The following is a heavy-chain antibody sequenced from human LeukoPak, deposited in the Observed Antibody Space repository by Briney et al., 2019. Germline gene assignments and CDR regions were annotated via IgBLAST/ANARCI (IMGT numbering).Heavy chain of an antibody. Sequence: GGSLRLSCAASGFTFSSYEMNWVRQAPGKGLEWVSYISSSGGTIYSADSVKGGFTISRDNAKNSLALQMNSQRAKDTAVYYCAKHLVYLGYCSSTSCYAYAIDIWGQGTMVTVSS. J-gene: IGHJ3*02. CDR1: GFTFSSYE. CDR3: AKHLVYLGYCSSTSCYAYAIDI. V-gene: IGHV3-48*03. D-gene: IGHD2-2*01. CDR2: ISSSGGTI.